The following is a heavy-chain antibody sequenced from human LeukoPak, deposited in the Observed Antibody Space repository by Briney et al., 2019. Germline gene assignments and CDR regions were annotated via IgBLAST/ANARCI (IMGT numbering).Heavy chain of an antibody. V-gene: IGHV4-34*01. CDR3: ARSVLARVDFWSGYYALHFDY. CDR1: GGSFSGYY. D-gene: IGHD3-3*01. CDR2: INHSGST. J-gene: IGHJ4*02. Sequence: SETLSLTCAVYGGSFSGYYWSWIRQPPGKGLEWIGEINHSGSTNYNPSLKSRVTISVDTSKNQFSLKLSSVTAADTAVYYCARSVLARVDFWSGYYALHFDYWGQETLVTVSS.